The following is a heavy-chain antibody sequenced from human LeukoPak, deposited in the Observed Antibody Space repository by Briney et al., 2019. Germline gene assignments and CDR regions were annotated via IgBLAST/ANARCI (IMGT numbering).Heavy chain of an antibody. CDR1: GFTFSSYD. CDR2: ISGSGGST. J-gene: IGHJ4*02. V-gene: IGHV3-23*01. CDR3: AKDRDFWSGFSAAIDY. D-gene: IGHD3-3*01. Sequence: GGSLRLSCAASGFTFSSYDMSWVPQAPGKGLEGVTAISGSGGSTYYADSVKGRFTISRHNSKNTLYLQMNSLRAEDTAVYYCAKDRDFWSGFSAAIDYWGQGTLVTVSS.